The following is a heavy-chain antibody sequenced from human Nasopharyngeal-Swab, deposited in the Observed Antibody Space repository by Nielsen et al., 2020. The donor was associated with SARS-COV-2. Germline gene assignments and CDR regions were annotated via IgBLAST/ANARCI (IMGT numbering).Heavy chain of an antibody. CDR3: AREALLGYCSGGSCYRTWFDP. D-gene: IGHD2-15*01. V-gene: IGHV4-34*01. J-gene: IGHJ5*02. CDR2: INHSGST. Sequence: RQAPGKGLEWIGEINHSGSTNYNPSLKSRVTISVDTSKNQFSLKLSSVTAADTAVYYCAREALLGYCSGGSCYRTWFDPWGQGTLVPSPQ.